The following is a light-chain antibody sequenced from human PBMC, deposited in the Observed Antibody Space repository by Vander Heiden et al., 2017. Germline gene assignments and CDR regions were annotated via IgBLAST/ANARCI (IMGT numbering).Light chain of an antibody. J-gene: IGLJ1*01. V-gene: IGLV1-47*01. CDR2: RDN. CDR1: SSNIGSNS. CDR3: AAWDDSLSGYV. Sequence: QSVLTQPPSASGTPGQRVSISCSGSSSNIGSNSVYWYQQLPGTAPKLLIYRDNPRPSGVPDRFSGSKSGTSASLAISGLRAEDEADYYCAAWDDSLSGYVFGTGTEVTVL.